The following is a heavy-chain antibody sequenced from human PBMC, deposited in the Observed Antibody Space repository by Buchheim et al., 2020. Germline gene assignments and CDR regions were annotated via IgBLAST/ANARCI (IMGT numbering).Heavy chain of an antibody. CDR3: ARLRIYYDSSRFYGMDV. Sequence: EVQLVESGGGLVQPAGSLRLSCAASGFTFNTYWMSWVRQAPGKGLEWVANIKQDGGDKYYVDSVKGRFTISRDNAKNSLYLQMNSLRAEDTAVYYCARLRIYYDSSRFYGMDVWGQGTT. J-gene: IGHJ6*02. D-gene: IGHD3-22*01. CDR1: GFTFNTYW. CDR2: IKQDGGDK. V-gene: IGHV3-7*03.